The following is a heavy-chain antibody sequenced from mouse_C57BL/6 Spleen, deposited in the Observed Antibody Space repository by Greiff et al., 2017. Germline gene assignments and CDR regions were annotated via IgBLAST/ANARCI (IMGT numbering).Heavy chain of an antibody. V-gene: IGHV14-4*01. D-gene: IGHD1-1*01. CDR3: TTPITTVVGDY. J-gene: IGHJ2*01. Sequence: EVKLVESGAELVRPGASVKLSCTASGFNIKDDYMHWVKQRPEQGLEWIGWIDPENGDTEYASKFQGKATITADTSSNTAYLQLSSLTSEDTAVYYCTTPITTVVGDYWGQGTTLTVSS. CDR2: IDPENGDT. CDR1: GFNIKDDY.